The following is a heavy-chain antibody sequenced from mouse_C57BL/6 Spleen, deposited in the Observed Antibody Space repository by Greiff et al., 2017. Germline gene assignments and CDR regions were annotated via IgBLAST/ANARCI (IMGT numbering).Heavy chain of an antibody. CDR3: ARQYGNQFAY. CDR2: ISSGGSYT. CDR1: GFTFSSYG. V-gene: IGHV5-6*01. D-gene: IGHD2-1*01. J-gene: IGHJ3*01. Sequence: VQLKESGGDLVKPGGSLKLSCAASGFTFSSYGMSWVRQTPDKRLEWVATISSGGSYTYYPDSVKGRFTISRDNAKNTLYLQMSSLKSEDTAMYYCARQYGNQFAYWGQGTLVTVSA.